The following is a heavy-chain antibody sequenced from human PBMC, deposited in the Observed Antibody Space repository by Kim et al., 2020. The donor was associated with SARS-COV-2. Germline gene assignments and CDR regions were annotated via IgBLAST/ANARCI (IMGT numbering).Heavy chain of an antibody. CDR2: IGGSGTDT. V-gene: IGHV3-23*01. Sequence: GGSLRLSCAASGFTFSSFAMIWVRQAPGKGLEWVSIIGGSGTDTNYADSVKGRFTISRDNSKNMVYLQMNNLRAEDTAVYYCAADWNEFDNWGEGTLVTVSS. D-gene: IGHD1-1*01. J-gene: IGHJ4*02. CDR3: AADWNEFDN. CDR1: GFTFSSFA.